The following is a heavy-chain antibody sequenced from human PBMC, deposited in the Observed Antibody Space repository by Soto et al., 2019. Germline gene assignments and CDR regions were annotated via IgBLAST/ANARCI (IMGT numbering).Heavy chain of an antibody. J-gene: IGHJ4*02. CDR1: GFTFSSSE. Sequence: GGSLRLSCVASGFTFSSSEMNWVRRAPGKGLEWVSYISSSGSTVYHADSVEGRLTISRDNAKNSLFLQMNSLRAEDTALYYCAREGSYDTMDYWGLGTLVTVSS. CDR2: ISSSGSTV. V-gene: IGHV3-48*03. CDR3: AREGSYDTMDY. D-gene: IGHD3-22*01.